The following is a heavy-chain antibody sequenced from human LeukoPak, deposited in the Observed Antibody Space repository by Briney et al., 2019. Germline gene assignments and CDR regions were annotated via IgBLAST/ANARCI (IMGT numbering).Heavy chain of an antibody. CDR3: AKALGTRPRYYFDY. J-gene: IGHJ4*02. V-gene: IGHV3-23*01. D-gene: IGHD6-6*01. Sequence: GGSLRLSCATSGFSFTDYPMNWVRQAPGKGLEWISNIRTTAEGAKYAYYADSVKGRFTISRDNSKNTLYLQMNSLRAEDTAIYYCAKALGTRPRYYFDYWGQGTLVTVSS. CDR2: IRTTAEGA. CDR1: GFSFTDYP.